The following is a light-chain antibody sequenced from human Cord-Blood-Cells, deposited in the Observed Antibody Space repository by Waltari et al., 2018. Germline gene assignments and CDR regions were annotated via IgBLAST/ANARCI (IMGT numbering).Light chain of an antibody. CDR2: EVS. CDR3: SSYTSSSTPLYV. CDR1: SSDVGGYNY. V-gene: IGLV2-14*01. J-gene: IGLJ1*01. Sequence: ITISCTGTSSDVGGYNYVSWYQQHPGKAPKLMIYEVSNRPSGVSNRFSGSKSGNTASLTISGLQAEDEADYYCSSYTSSSTPLYVFGTGTKVTVL.